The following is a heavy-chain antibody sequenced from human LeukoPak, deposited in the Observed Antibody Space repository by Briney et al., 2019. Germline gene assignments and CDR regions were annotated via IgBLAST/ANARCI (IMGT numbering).Heavy chain of an antibody. D-gene: IGHD3-3*01. CDR3: ARATYYDFWSGYYPHFDY. CDR1: GYTFTSYG. V-gene: IGHV1-18*01. Sequence: GASVTVSCKASGYTFTSYGISWVRQPPGQGLEWMGWISAYNGNTNYAQKLQGRVTMTTDTSTSTAYMELRSLRSDDTAVYYCARATYYDFWSGYYPHFDYWCQGTLVTVSS. J-gene: IGHJ4*02. CDR2: ISAYNGNT.